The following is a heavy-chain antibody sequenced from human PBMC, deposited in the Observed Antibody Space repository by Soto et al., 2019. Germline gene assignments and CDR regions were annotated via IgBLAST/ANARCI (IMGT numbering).Heavy chain of an antibody. CDR1: GGTFSSYA. CDR3: AKGYCSGGSCGGGYYYGMDV. D-gene: IGHD2-15*01. V-gene: IGHV1-69*13. J-gene: IGHJ6*02. Sequence: SVKLSCKASGGTFSSYAISWVRQTPGQGLEWMGGIIPIFGTANYAQKFQGRVTITADESTSTAYMELSSLRSEDTAVYYCAKGYCSGGSCGGGYYYGMDVWGQGTTVTVSS. CDR2: IIPIFGTA.